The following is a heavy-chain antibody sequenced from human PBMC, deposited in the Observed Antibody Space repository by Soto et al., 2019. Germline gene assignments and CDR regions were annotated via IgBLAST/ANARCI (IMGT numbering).Heavy chain of an antibody. CDR1: GGSFSGYY. CDR2: INHSGST. V-gene: IGHV4-34*01. CDR3: ASAFGSYTDAFDI. D-gene: IGHD1-26*01. J-gene: IGHJ3*02. Sequence: QVQLQQWGAGLLKPSETLSLTCAVYGGSFSGYYWSWIRQPPGKGLEWIGEINHSGSTNYNPSLKSRVTISVDTSKNQFSLKLSSVTAADTAVYYCASAFGSYTDAFDIWGQGTMVTVSS.